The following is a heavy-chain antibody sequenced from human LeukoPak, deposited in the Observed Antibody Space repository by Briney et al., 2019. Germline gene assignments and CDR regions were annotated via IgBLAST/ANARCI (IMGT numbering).Heavy chain of an antibody. CDR1: GYTFTGYY. J-gene: IGHJ4*02. CDR2: INPNSGGT. V-gene: IGHV1-2*02. D-gene: IGHD1-26*01. CDR3: ARDKGGSYYFYFDY. Sequence: ASVKVSCKASGYTFTGYYMHWVRQAPGQGLEWMGWINPNSGGTNYAQKFRGRVTMTRDTSISTAYMELSRLRSDDTAVYYCARDKGGSYYFYFDYWGQGTLVTVSS.